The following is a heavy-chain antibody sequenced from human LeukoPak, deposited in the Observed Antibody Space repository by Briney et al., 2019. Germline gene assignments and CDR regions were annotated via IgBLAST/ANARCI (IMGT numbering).Heavy chain of an antibody. J-gene: IGHJ4*02. CDR2: IYYSGST. V-gene: IGHV4-59*01. Sequence: SETLSLTCTVSGGSISSYYWSWIRQPPGKGLEWIGYIYYSGSTNYNPSLKSRVTKSVDTSKNQFALKLSSVTAADTAVYYCTSHITMVRRASVDYWGQGPLVTVSS. CDR3: TSHITMVRRASVDY. D-gene: IGHD3-10*01. CDR1: GGSISSYY.